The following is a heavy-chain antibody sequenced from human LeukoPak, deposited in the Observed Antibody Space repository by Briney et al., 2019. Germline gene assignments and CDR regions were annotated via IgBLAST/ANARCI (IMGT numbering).Heavy chain of an antibody. V-gene: IGHV4-59*01. Sequence: PSETLSLTCTVAGCSISGYYWSWIRQPPGKGLDYIGFLYYCGTTKYSPSLMSRATISVDTSKNQFSLTLTSVTAADTALYYCARGRYYYDSSGYYYDNWFDPWGQGTLVTVSS. J-gene: IGHJ5*02. CDR3: ARGRYYYDSSGYYYDNWFDP. D-gene: IGHD3-22*01. CDR1: GCSISGYY. CDR2: LYYCGTT.